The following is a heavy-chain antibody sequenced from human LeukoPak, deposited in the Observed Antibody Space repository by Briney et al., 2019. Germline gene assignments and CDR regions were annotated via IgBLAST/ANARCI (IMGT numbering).Heavy chain of an antibody. D-gene: IGHD6-6*01. CDR3: AKPGSSSTFDY. J-gene: IGHJ4*02. CDR2: IWYDGSNK. CDR1: GFTFSSYG. V-gene: IGHV3-33*06. Sequence: GGSLRLSCAAPGFTFSSYGMHWVRQAPGKGVDWVAIIWYDGSNKYYADSVKGRFTISRDNSKNTLYLQMNSLRAEDTAVYYCAKPGSSSTFDYWGQGTLVTVSS.